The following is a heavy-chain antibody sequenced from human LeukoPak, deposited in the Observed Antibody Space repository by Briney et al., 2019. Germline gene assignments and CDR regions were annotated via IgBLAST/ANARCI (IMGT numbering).Heavy chain of an antibody. J-gene: IGHJ3*02. D-gene: IGHD4-11*01. CDR2: ICIGGDGT. CDR1: GFTFTDYA. V-gene: IGHV3-23*01. Sequence: GGSLRLSCAASGFTFTDYAMVWGRQAPGGGPGWVLAICIGGDGTHYADSVKGRFTISRDNSNNTLFLQMNNMRAEDTAVYYCARDPNSDYVGAFEMWGPGTKVTVA. CDR3: ARDPNSDYVGAFEM.